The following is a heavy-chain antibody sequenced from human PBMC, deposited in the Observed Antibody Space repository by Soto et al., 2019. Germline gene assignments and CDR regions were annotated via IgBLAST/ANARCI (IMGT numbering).Heavy chain of an antibody. CDR3: AKGPPYTDTGWFDP. Sequence: EVQLVESGGGLVQPGRSLRLSCAASGFTFDDYAMHWVRQAPGKGLEWVSGISWNSGSIAYADSVKGQFTTSRDNAKNSLNLQMNGLRAEDTALYYCAKGPPYTDTGWFDPWGQGTLVTVSS. CDR2: ISWNSGSI. V-gene: IGHV3-9*01. D-gene: IGHD2-2*02. CDR1: GFTFDDYA. J-gene: IGHJ5*02.